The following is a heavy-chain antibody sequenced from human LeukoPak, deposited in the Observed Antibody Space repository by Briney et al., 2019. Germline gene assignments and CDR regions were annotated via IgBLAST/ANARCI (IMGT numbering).Heavy chain of an antibody. CDR2: IRSKANSYAT. D-gene: IGHD3-9*01. V-gene: IGHV3-73*01. Sequence: GGSLRLSCAASGFTFSSYSMNWVRQASGKWLEWVGRIRSKANSYATAYAASVKGRFTISRDDSKNTAYLQMNSLKTEDTAVYYCIGILTGKDIWGQGTMVTVSS. CDR1: GFTFSSYS. J-gene: IGHJ3*02. CDR3: IGILTGKDI.